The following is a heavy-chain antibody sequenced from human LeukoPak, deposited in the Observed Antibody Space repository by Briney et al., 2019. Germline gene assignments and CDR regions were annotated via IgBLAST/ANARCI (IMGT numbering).Heavy chain of an antibody. CDR3: ATPPDSSSWYSPFDY. V-gene: IGHV3-23*01. J-gene: IGHJ4*02. Sequence: GGSLRLSCAASGFTFTSYSMNWVRQAPGKGLEWVSTISGGGGSTYYADSVKGRFTISRDNSKNTVYLQMNSLRAEDTAVYYCATPPDSSSWYSPFDYWGQGTLVTVSS. D-gene: IGHD6-13*01. CDR2: ISGGGGST. CDR1: GFTFTSYS.